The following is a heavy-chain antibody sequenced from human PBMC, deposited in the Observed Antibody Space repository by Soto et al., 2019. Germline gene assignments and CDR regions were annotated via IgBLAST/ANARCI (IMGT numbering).Heavy chain of an antibody. J-gene: IGHJ4*01. V-gene: IGHV4-39*01. CDR1: GGSVSSSSYY. CDR3: GSLERLATITYYFDY. CDR2: VYYSGST. D-gene: IGHD1-1*01. Sequence: SETLSLTCTVSGGSVSSSSYYWGWVRQPPGKGLEWIGSVYYSGSTYYNPSLESRVTISVDKSKNQFSLKLTSLSAADTAVYYCGSLERLATITYYFDY.